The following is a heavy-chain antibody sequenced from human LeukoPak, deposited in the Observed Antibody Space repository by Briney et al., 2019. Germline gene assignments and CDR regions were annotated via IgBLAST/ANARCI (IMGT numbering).Heavy chain of an antibody. V-gene: IGHV3-74*01. CDR1: GFSFSVYW. CDR3: GRVKEASAFDI. D-gene: IGHD5-12*01. Sequence: GGSLRLSCAASGFSFSVYWMHWVRQAPGKGPVWVSRIKTDGSITDYADSVKGRFTISRDNAKNSLYLQMNSLRAEDTAVYYCGRVKEASAFDIWGQGTMVTVSS. J-gene: IGHJ3*02. CDR2: IKTDGSIT.